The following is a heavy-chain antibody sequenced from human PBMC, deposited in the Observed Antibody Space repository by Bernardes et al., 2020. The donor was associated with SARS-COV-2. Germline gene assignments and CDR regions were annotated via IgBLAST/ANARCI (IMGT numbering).Heavy chain of an antibody. CDR3: AKAFCSRRDIFCYYFDD. Sequence: GGTLRLSCAASGFTFNDNWMHWVRQAPGKGLVWVSRINSDGSRIQYADFLNGRFTISRDNAKNTLYLEMSSLRVEDTAVYYCAKAFCSRRDIFCYYFDDWGQGTRVTVSS. CDR1: GFTFNDNW. CDR2: INSDGSRI. V-gene: IGHV3-74*01. J-gene: IGHJ4*02. D-gene: IGHD3-10*01.